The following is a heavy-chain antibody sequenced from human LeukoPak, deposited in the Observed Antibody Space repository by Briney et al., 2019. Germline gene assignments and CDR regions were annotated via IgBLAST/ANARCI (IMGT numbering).Heavy chain of an antibody. CDR1: GGSISAYY. CDR2: VFYTGAT. CDR3: ARLTRHYFVF. Sequence: SETLSLTCTVSGGSISAYYWGWIRQPPGKGLEWIGDVFYTGATNCNPSLESRVTISVDTSKNQFSLNLTSVTAADAAVYYCARLTRHYFVFWGRGTPVAVSS. V-gene: IGHV4-59*08. J-gene: IGHJ4*02.